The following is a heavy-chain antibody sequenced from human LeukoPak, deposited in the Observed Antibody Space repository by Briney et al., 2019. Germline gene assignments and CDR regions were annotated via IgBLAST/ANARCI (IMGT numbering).Heavy chain of an antibody. J-gene: IGHJ4*02. CDR2: ISYDGSNK. CDR3: AKILPDTVTADY. CDR1: GFTSSSYG. V-gene: IGHV3-30*18. Sequence: PGGSLRLSCAASGFTSSSYGMYWVRQAPGKGLEWVAVISYDGSNKYYADSVKGRFTISRDNSKNTLYLQMNSLRAEDTAVYYCAKILPDTVTADYWGQGTLVTVSS. D-gene: IGHD4-11*01.